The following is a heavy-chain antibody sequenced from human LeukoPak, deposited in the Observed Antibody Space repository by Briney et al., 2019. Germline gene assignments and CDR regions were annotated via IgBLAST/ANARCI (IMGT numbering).Heavy chain of an antibody. CDR3: ANRVCSGGSCYPGYFDY. J-gene: IGHJ4*02. CDR1: GYSISSGYY. V-gene: IGHV4-38-2*01. D-gene: IGHD2-15*01. CDR2: IYHSGST. Sequence: PSETLSLTCAVSGYSISSGYYWGWIRQPLGKGLEWIGSIYHSGSTYYNPSLKSRVTISVDTSKNQFSLKLSSVTAADTAVYYCANRVCSGGSCYPGYFDYWGQGTLVTVSS.